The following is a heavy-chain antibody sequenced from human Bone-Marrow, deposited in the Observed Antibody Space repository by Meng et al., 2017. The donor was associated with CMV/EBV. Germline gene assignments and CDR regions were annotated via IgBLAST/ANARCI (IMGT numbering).Heavy chain of an antibody. CDR3: ARAFSFGVVDY. V-gene: IGHV3-66*02. CDR1: GFTVSSNY. CDR2: IYSGGST. Sequence: GGSLRLSCAASGFTVSSNYMSWVRQAPGKGLEWVSGIYSGGSTYYADSVKGRFTISRDNSKNAPYLQMNSLRAEDTAVYYCARAFSFGVVDYWGQGTLVTVSS. D-gene: IGHD3-3*01. J-gene: IGHJ4*02.